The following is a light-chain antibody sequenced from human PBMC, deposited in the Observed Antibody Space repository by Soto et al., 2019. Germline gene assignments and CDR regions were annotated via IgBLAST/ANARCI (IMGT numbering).Light chain of an antibody. J-gene: IGLJ2*01. CDR1: SSDVGGYNF. V-gene: IGLV2-14*01. Sequence: QSVLTQPASVSGSPGQSITISCTGTSSDVGGYNFVSWYQHHPGKAPELMIYAVNNRPSGVSNRFSGSKSGFTASLTITGLQAEDEADYYCSSYTTSTARIFGGGTKLTVL. CDR2: AVN. CDR3: SSYTTSTARI.